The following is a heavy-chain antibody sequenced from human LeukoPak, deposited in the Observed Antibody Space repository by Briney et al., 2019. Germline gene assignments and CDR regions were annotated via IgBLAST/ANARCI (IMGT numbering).Heavy chain of an antibody. Sequence: PGGSLRLSCAASGFTFSDYYMSWIRQAPGKGLEWVSYISSSGSTIYYADSVKGRFTISRDNAKNSLYLQMSSLRAEDTAVYYCARDEWFGEFYYYYGMDVWGQGTTVTVSS. CDR3: ARDEWFGEFYYYYGMDV. V-gene: IGHV3-11*01. J-gene: IGHJ6*02. CDR2: ISSSGSTI. D-gene: IGHD3-10*01. CDR1: GFTFSDYY.